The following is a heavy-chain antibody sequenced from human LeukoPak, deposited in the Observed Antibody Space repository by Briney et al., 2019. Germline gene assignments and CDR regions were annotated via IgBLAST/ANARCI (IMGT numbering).Heavy chain of an antibody. CDR1: GGTFTSYT. Sequence: SVKVSCKDFGGTFTSYTISWVRQAPGQGPDWMGGITPILGTSNKAQKFQGRVTITADESTSTAYMELSSLRPEDTAIYYCARENRGLGEYNYYYYGLDVWGQGTTVTVSS. J-gene: IGHJ6*02. V-gene: IGHV1-69*13. CDR2: ITPILGTS. CDR3: ARENRGLGEYNYYYYGLDV. D-gene: IGHD2/OR15-2a*01.